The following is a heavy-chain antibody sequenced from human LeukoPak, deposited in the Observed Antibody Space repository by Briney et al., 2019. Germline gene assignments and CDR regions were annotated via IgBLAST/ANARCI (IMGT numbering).Heavy chain of an antibody. CDR2: IVGSGVTT. CDR1: GFTFSNYG. CDR3: AKGGGSIGRSYYFDY. D-gene: IGHD2-15*01. J-gene: IGHJ4*02. Sequence: GGSLRLSCVASGFTFSNYGMNWVRQAPGKGLEWVSGIVGSGVTTYYADSVKGRFALSRDNPTSTVILQMNSLRAEDTAVYYCAKGGGSIGRSYYFDYWGQGTLVTVSS. V-gene: IGHV3-23*01.